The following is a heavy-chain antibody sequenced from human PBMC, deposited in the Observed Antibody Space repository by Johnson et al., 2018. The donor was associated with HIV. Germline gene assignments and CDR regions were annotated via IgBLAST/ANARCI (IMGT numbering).Heavy chain of an antibody. V-gene: IGHV3-30*02. Sequence: QVQLVESGGGVVQPGGSLRLSCAASGFTFSSYGMHWVRQAPGKGLEWVAFIRYYGSNKYYADSVKGRFTISRDNSKNTLYLQMNSLRVEDTAVYYCASLTVVARSSRFYAFDIWGQGTMVTVSS. CDR2: IRYYGSNK. CDR1: GFTFSSYG. J-gene: IGHJ3*02. CDR3: ASLTVVARSSRFYAFDI. D-gene: IGHD6-13*01.